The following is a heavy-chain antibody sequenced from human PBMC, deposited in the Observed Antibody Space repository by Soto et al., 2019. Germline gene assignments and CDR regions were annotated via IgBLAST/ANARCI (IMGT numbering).Heavy chain of an antibody. J-gene: IGHJ4*02. CDR3: AKDRWNYDYFDF. Sequence: GGSLRLSCAASGFTFSSCAMNWVRQAPGKGLEWVSTISGSGESTYYADSVKGRFTISRDSSKSTLYLQMNSLRAEDTAVYYCAKDRWNYDYFDFWGQGTLVTVSS. CDR2: ISGSGEST. CDR1: GFTFSSCA. V-gene: IGHV3-23*01. D-gene: IGHD1-7*01.